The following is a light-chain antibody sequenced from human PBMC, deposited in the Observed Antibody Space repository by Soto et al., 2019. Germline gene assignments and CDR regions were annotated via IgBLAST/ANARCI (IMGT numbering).Light chain of an antibody. Sequence: IQLTQSPSTLSASVGDRVTITCRASQDIYSWVAWYQQKPGKAPKFLIYDASILQSGVPSRFSGSGSGTEFTLTISSLQPDDFATYYCQRYNSNSRTFGQGTKVDIK. CDR1: QDIYSW. V-gene: IGKV1-5*01. J-gene: IGKJ1*01. CDR3: QRYNSNSRT. CDR2: DAS.